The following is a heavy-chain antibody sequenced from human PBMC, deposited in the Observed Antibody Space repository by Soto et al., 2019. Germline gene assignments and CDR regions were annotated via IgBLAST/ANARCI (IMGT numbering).Heavy chain of an antibody. J-gene: IGHJ4*02. CDR2: IKSKTDGGTT. D-gene: IGHD3-3*01. CDR1: GFTFSNSW. V-gene: IGHV3-15*07. Sequence: GGSLRLSCAASGFTFSNSWMNWVRQAPGKGLEWVGRIKSKTDGGTTDYAAPVKGRFTISRDDSKNTLYLQMNSLKTEDTAVYYCTTQPYYDFWSGSGYWGQGTLVTVSS. CDR3: TTQPYYDFWSGSGY.